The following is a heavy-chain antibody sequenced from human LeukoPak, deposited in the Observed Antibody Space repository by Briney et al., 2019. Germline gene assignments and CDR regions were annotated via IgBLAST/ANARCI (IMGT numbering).Heavy chain of an antibody. V-gene: IGHV3-30*04. D-gene: IGHD3-10*01. CDR1: GFTLSRYA. CDR3: ARVGYYGAGPFSYFDY. Sequence: PGGSLRLSRAPSGFTLSRYAMHGVRQAPRKGLEWVAGISYDGSNLYYADSVKGRFPMSRDSSKSTVYLQMNSLRVEDAAVYYCARVGYYGAGPFSYFDYWGQGTLVTVSS. J-gene: IGHJ4*02. CDR2: ISYDGSNL.